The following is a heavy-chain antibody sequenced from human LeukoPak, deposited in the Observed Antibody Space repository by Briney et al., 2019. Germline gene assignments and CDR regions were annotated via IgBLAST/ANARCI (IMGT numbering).Heavy chain of an antibody. V-gene: IGHV3-21*04. D-gene: IGHD3-9*01. CDR2: ISSSSSYI. CDR3: AKGFRLIDY. Sequence: AGGSLRLSCAASGFTFSSYSMNWVRQAPGKGLEWVSSISSSSSYIYYADSVKGRFTISRDNAKNSLYLQMNSLRAEDTAVYYCAKGFRLIDYWGQGTLVTVSS. J-gene: IGHJ4*02. CDR1: GFTFSSYS.